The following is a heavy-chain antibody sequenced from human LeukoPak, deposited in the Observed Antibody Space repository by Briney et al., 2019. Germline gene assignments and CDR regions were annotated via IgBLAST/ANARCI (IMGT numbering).Heavy chain of an antibody. D-gene: IGHD6-13*01. Sequence: GASVKVSCKVSGYTLTELSMHWVRQAPGKGLEWMGGFDPEDGETIYAQKFQGRVTMTEDTSTDTAYMELSSLRSEDTAVYYCATATGIAAAPDYWGQGTLVTVSS. V-gene: IGHV1-24*01. J-gene: IGHJ4*02. CDR1: GYTLTELS. CDR2: FDPEDGET. CDR3: ATATGIAAAPDY.